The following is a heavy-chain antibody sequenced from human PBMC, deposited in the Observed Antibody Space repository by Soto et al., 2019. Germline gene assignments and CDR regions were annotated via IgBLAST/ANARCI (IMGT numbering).Heavy chain of an antibody. CDR3: AGGRGHVNNWFDH. Sequence: QVQLQESGPGLLKPSETLSLTCTVSGCSVGSPTYYWSWIRQPPGKGLEWIGYMYYSGSTNCNPSLSIRVTISLDTAKNQSSLKLSYVTAADTAVYSCAGGRGHVNNWFDHWGQGTLVTVSS. CDR1: GCSVGSPTYY. CDR2: MYYSGST. J-gene: IGHJ5*02. V-gene: IGHV4-61*01. D-gene: IGHD3-10*01.